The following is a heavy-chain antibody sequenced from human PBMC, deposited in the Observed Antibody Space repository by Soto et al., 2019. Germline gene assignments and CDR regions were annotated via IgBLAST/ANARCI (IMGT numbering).Heavy chain of an antibody. V-gene: IGHV1-3*01. CDR3: ARSGSSGGSCYVY. J-gene: IGHJ4*02. D-gene: IGHD2-15*01. CDR1: GYTFTSYA. Sequence: WASVKVSCKASGYTFTSYARHWVRQAPGQRLEWMGWINAGNGNTKYSQKFQGRVTITRDTSASTAYMELSSMRSEDTAVYYCARSGSSGGSCYVYWGQGTLVTVSS. CDR2: INAGNGNT.